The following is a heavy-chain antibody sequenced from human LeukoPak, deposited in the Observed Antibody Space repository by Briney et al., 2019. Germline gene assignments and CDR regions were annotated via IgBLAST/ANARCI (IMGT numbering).Heavy chain of an antibody. D-gene: IGHD6-13*01. CDR1: GFAFSSYA. J-gene: IGHJ4*02. CDR3: AREGRYSSTWYRGWYFDY. V-gene: IGHV3-23*01. Sequence: TGGSLRLSCAASGFAFSSYAMSWVRQAPGKGLEWVSGLRGSGSTTYDADSVKGRFTISRDNSKKTLYLQVNSLRAEDTAMYFCAREGRYSSTWYRGWYFDYWGQGTLVTVSS. CDR2: LRGSGSTT.